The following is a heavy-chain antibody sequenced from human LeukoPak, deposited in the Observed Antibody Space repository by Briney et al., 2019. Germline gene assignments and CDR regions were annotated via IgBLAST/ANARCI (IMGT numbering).Heavy chain of an antibody. CDR3: AKDRGGRVSGYEGADY. CDR1: GFTFGRYA. Sequence: GGSLRLSCAASGFTFGRYAMNWVRQALGKGLEWLSAISGSGTYTYYPDSVKGRFTIPRDNSKNTLYLQMSSLRADDTAVYYCAKDRGGRVSGYEGADYWGQGTLVTVSS. CDR2: ISGSGTYT. V-gene: IGHV3-23*01. J-gene: IGHJ4*02. D-gene: IGHD3-10*01.